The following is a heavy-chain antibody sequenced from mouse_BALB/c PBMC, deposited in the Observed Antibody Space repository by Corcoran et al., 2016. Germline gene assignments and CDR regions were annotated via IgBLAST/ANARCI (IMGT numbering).Heavy chain of an antibody. D-gene: IGHD4-1*01. Sequence: QVTLKESGPGRLKPSQTLSLTCSFARFSLSTSGRGVGWIRQPSGKGLEWLAHIWWDDDKYYNPSLKSQLTISNDTSRNQVFLKFTSVDTADTATYYCARRSQTGDYFDYWGQGTTLTVSS. J-gene: IGHJ2*01. CDR2: IWWDDDK. CDR1: RFSLSTSGRG. V-gene: IGHV8-8*01. CDR3: ARRSQTGDYFDY.